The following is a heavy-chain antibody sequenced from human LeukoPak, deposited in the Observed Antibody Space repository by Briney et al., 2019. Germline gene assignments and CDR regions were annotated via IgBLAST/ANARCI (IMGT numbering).Heavy chain of an antibody. CDR2: IYYSGST. V-gene: IGHV4-39*07. CDR3: ARDAPYYYDSSGYRLSYFDY. CDR1: GGSISSTSYY. J-gene: IGHJ4*02. Sequence: PSETLSLTCTVSGGSISSTSYYWAWIRQPPGKGLEWIGSIYYSGSTYYNSSLKSRVTISLDTSKNQFSLKLTSVTAADTAVYYCARDAPYYYDSSGYRLSYFDYWGQGTLVTVSS. D-gene: IGHD3-22*01.